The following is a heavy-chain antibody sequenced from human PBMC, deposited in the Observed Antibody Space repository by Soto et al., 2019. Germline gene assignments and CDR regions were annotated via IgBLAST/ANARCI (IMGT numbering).Heavy chain of an antibody. D-gene: IGHD6-19*01. Sequence: ASVKVSCKASGGSFSSFSINWVRQAPGQGLEWMGRIIPLRGTTDYAAKFQGGVTINADKSTSTAYMELNSLRSEDTAVYYCARAKQWVIRGNYYYNGIDVWG. CDR1: GGSFSSFS. CDR3: ARAKQWVIRGNYYYNGIDV. CDR2: IIPLRGTT. J-gene: IGHJ6*02. V-gene: IGHV1-69*08.